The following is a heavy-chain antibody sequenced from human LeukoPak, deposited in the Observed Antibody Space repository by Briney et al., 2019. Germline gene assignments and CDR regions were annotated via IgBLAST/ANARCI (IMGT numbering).Heavy chain of an antibody. D-gene: IGHD3-3*01. J-gene: IGHJ4*02. CDR3: ASLTVFGG. CDR1: GFTFSSYV. V-gene: IGHV3-30*02. Sequence: PGGSLRLSCAASGFTFSSYVMHWVRQAPGKGLEWVAFIRYDGTNRYYADSVKGRFTISRDNSKNTLYLQMNSLRAEDMDVYYCASLTVFGGGGQGTLVTVSS. CDR2: IRYDGTNR.